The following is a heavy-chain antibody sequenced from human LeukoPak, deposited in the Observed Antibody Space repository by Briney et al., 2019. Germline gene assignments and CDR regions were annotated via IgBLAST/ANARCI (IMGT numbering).Heavy chain of an antibody. J-gene: IGHJ4*02. V-gene: IGHV3-30-3*01. CDR3: ARSTNGL. CDR1: GFTFSSYA. Sequence: GGSLRLSCAASGFTFSSYAMHWVRQAPGKGLEWVAVISYDGSNKYYADSVKGRFTISRDNSKNTLYLQMNSLRAEDTAVYYCARSTNGLWGQGTLVTVSS. CDR2: ISYDGSNK. D-gene: IGHD2-8*01.